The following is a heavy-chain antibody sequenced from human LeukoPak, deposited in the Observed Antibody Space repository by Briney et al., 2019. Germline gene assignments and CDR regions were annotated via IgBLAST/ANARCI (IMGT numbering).Heavy chain of an antibody. Sequence: GGSLRLSCAASGFTFDDYGMSWVRQAPGKGLEWVSGINWNGGSTGYADSVKGRFTISRDNSKNTLYLQMNSLRAEDTAVYYCAKAGYYDSSGPTTGFRYWGQGTLVTVSS. J-gene: IGHJ4*02. CDR2: INWNGGST. D-gene: IGHD3-22*01. V-gene: IGHV3-20*04. CDR1: GFTFDDYG. CDR3: AKAGYYDSSGPTTGFRY.